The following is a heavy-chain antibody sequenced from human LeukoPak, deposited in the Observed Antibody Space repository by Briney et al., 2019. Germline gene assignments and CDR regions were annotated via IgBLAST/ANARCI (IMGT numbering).Heavy chain of an antibody. D-gene: IGHD3-22*01. CDR2: ISSSSSYI. CDR1: GFTFSSYS. J-gene: IGHJ3*02. V-gene: IGHV3-21*01. Sequence: GGSLRLSCAASGFTFSSYSMNWVGQAPGKGLEWVSSISSSSSYIYYADSVKGRFTISRDNAKNSLYLQMNSLRAEDTAVYYCARAPPYYYDGSGYPPDAFDIWGQGTMVTVSS. CDR3: ARAPPYYYDGSGYPPDAFDI.